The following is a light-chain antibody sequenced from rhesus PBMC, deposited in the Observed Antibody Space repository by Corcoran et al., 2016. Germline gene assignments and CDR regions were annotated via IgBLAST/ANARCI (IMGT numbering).Light chain of an antibody. CDR2: EVS. Sequence: DIVMTQTPLSLPVTPGEPASISCRSSQSLLDSEDGNTYLDWYLQKPGQSPQLLIYEVSNRASGVPDRFSGRGSDTDCTLKISRVEAEDVGVYYCMQALEFPYSFGQGTKVEIK. J-gene: IGKJ2*01. V-gene: IGKV2-104*02. CDR1: QSLLDSEDGNTY. CDR3: MQALEFPYS.